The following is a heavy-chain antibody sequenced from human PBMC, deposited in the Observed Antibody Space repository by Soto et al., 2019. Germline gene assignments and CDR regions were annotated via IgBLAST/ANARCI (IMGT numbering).Heavy chain of an antibody. J-gene: IGHJ5*02. V-gene: IGHV4-31*03. CDR3: ARDAGTRGGWFDP. Sequence: TLSLTCTVSGGSISSGGYYWSWIRQHPGKGLEWIGYIYYSGSTYYNPSPKSRVTISVDTSKNQFSLKLSSVTAADTAVYYWARDAGTRGGWFDPWGQGTLVTVSS. CDR2: IYYSGST. D-gene: IGHD1-1*01. CDR1: GGSISSGGYY.